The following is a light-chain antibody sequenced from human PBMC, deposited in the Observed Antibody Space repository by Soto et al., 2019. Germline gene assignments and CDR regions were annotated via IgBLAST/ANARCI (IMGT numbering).Light chain of an antibody. V-gene: IGKV3-20*01. CDR1: QNVYNNY. Sequence: EIVVTQSPATLSVSPGERATLSCRASQNVYNNYIAWYQQKPGQAPRTVIYGASIRATGIPDRFSGSGSGTDFTLSISRLEPEDSAVYYCQQYGSSITFGGGTKVDIK. CDR3: QQYGSSIT. J-gene: IGKJ4*01. CDR2: GAS.